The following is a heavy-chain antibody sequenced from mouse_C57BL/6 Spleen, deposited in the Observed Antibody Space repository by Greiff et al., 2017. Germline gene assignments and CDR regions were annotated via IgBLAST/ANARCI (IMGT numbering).Heavy chain of an antibody. CDR3: ARTYGSSYGFAY. CDR2: IDPSDSET. J-gene: IGHJ3*01. D-gene: IGHD1-1*01. CDR1: GYTFTSYW. Sequence: QVQLKQPGAELVRPGSSVKLSCKASGYTFTSYWMHLVKQRPIPGLEWIGNIDPSDSETHYNQKFKDKDTLTVDKSSSTAYMQLSSLTSEDSAVCYCARTYGSSYGFAYWGQGTLVTVSA. V-gene: IGHV1-52*01.